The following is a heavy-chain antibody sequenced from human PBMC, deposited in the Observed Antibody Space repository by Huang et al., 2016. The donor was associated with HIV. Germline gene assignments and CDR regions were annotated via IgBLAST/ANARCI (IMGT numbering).Heavy chain of an antibody. CDR3: ARGPRIQLWFYSYYFDY. CDR1: GGSFSGYY. CDR2: INQSGST. Sequence: QVQLQQWGAGLLKPSETLSLTCAVYGGSFSGYYWSWIRQPPGKGPEWIGEINQSGSTNYNPSLKSRVTISVDTSKNQFSLKLSSVTAADTAVYYCARGPRIQLWFYSYYFDYWGQGTLVTVSS. J-gene: IGHJ4*02. D-gene: IGHD5-18*01. V-gene: IGHV4-34*01.